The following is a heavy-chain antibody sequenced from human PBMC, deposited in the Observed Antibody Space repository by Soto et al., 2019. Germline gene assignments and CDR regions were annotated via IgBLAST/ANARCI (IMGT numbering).Heavy chain of an antibody. CDR2: IDPSDSYT. CDR1: GYSFSNYW. V-gene: IGHV5-10-1*01. J-gene: IGHJ6*02. CDR3: ARRPRMQEEEDVRHSTYAMDV. Sequence: PGESLKISCKGSGYSFSNYWINWVRQMPGKGLEWMGRIDPSDSYTNYSPSFQGHVTISADKSISSAYLQWSSLKASETAMYYCARRPRMQEEEDVRHSTYAMDVWGQGTTVTVYS. D-gene: IGHD2-15*01.